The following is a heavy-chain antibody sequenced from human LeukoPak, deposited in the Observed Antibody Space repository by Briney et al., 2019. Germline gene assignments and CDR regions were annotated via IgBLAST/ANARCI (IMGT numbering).Heavy chain of an antibody. CDR3: ETLTGGPFDY. D-gene: IGHD3-10*01. CDR2: VYYSGTT. J-gene: IGHJ4*02. Sequence: PSETLSLTCTVSGGSISSSGYYWGWIRQPPGKGLEWTGSVYYSGTTYSNTSVKRRDTISVDTTKNQFSQKLSPVTAADTAVYYWETLTGGPFDYWGQGTLVTVS. V-gene: IGHV4-39*01. CDR1: GGSISSSGYY.